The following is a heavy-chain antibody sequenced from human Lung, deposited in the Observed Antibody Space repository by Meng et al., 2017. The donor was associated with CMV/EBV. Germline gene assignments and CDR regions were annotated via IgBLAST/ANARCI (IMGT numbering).Heavy chain of an antibody. Sequence: GESXKISXGASGFTFSNHAMHWVRQAPGKGLEWVAVISNTGSNDYYADSVMGRFTISRDKSKSTLYLQMNSLRPEDTAVYYCARDRSPLYDTSGRGVDSWGQGXLVTVSS. CDR3: ARDRSPLYDTSGRGVDS. D-gene: IGHD3-22*01. CDR2: ISNTGSND. V-gene: IGHV3-30*04. CDR1: GFTFSNHA. J-gene: IGHJ4*02.